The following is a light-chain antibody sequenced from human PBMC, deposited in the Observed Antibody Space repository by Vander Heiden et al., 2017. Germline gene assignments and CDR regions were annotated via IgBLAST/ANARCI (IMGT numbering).Light chain of an antibody. J-gene: IGLJ2*01. CDR2: EVT. CDR3: SSYADSNNLV. Sequence: QSALTPPPSASGSPGQSVTISCTGTSSDVGGYNYVSWYQHHPGKAPKLMIYEVTKRPSGVPDRFSGSKSVNTASLTVSGLQAEDEADYYCSSYADSNNLVFGGGTRLTVL. V-gene: IGLV2-8*01. CDR1: SSDVGGYNY.